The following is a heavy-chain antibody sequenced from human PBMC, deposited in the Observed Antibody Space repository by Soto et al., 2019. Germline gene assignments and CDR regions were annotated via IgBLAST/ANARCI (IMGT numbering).Heavy chain of an antibody. CDR1: GGSFSGYY. CDR2: INHSGST. V-gene: IGHV4-34*01. CDR3: ARSNGRADYYYYGMDV. J-gene: IGHJ6*02. Sequence: SETLSLTCAVYGGSFSGYYWSWIRQPPGKGLEWIGEINHSGSTNYNPSLKSRVTISVDTSKNQFSLKLSSVTAADTAVYYCARSNGRADYYYYGMDVWGQGTTVTVSS. D-gene: IGHD2-8*01.